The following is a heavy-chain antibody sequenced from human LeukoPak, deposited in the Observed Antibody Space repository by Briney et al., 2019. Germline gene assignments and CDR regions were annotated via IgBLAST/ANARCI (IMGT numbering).Heavy chain of an antibody. Sequence: GASVKVSCKVSGYTLTELSMHWVRQAPGKGLEWMGGFDPEDGETIYAQKFQGRVTMTEDTSTDTAYMELSSLRSEDTAVYYCARDYYSSGWYARFDPWGQGTLVTVSS. J-gene: IGHJ5*02. CDR1: GYTLTELS. CDR2: FDPEDGET. D-gene: IGHD6-19*01. V-gene: IGHV1-24*01. CDR3: ARDYYSSGWYARFDP.